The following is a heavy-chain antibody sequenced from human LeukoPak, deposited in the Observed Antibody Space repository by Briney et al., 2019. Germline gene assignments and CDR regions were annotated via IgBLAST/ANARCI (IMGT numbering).Heavy chain of an antibody. CDR2: ISSNGGST. CDR3: ASGRREYSSF. D-gene: IGHD6-6*01. CDR1: GFTFSSYA. J-gene: IGHJ4*02. V-gene: IGHV3-64*01. Sequence: GGSLRLSCAASGFTFSSYAMHWVRQAPGKGLEYVSAISSNGGSTYYANSVKGRFTISRDNSKNTLYLQMGSLRAEDMAVYYCASGRREYSSFWGQGTLVTVSS.